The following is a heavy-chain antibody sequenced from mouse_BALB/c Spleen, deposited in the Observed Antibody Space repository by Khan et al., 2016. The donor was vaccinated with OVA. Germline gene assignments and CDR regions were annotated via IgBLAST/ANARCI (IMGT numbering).Heavy chain of an antibody. V-gene: IGHV2-6-1*01. D-gene: IGHD2-10*01. Sequence: VQLQASGPGLVAPSQSLSITCTISGFSLTNYGVHWVRQPPGKGLEWLGVIWSDGSTTYNSALKSRLSISKDNSKSQVFLKMNSLQTDDTAMYYCARQPYYHDYIMDYWGQGTSGTVSS. J-gene: IGHJ4*01. CDR1: GFSLTNYG. CDR2: IWSDGST. CDR3: ARQPYYHDYIMDY.